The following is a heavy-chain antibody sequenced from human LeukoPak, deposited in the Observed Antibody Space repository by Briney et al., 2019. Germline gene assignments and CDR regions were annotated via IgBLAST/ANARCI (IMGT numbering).Heavy chain of an antibody. J-gene: IGHJ3*02. CDR2: GIPIFGTA. CDR1: GGTLSSYA. CDR3: ASSDGSGSYYNLDAFDI. Sequence: SVEVSFQASGGTLSSYAISWGRQAPGQGVGGVGGGIPIFGTANYAQKFQGRVTITADKSTSTAYMELSSLRSEDTAVYYCASSDGSGSYYNLDAFDIWGQGTMVTVSS. D-gene: IGHD3-10*01. V-gene: IGHV1-69*06.